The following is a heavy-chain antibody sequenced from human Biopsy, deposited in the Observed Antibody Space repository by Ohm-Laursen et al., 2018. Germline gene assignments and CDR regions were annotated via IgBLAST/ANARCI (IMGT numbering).Heavy chain of an antibody. J-gene: IGHJ6*02. CDR2: INHSGRT. D-gene: IGHD3-22*01. CDR1: GESFNGYY. Sequence: TLSLTCAVYGESFNGYYCSWIRQTPGKGLEWIGEINHSGRTNYNPSLKSRVTISVDTSKNQFSLKVRSVTAADTAVYYCVRGVDYYDPYHYYALDVWGQGTTVTVSS. V-gene: IGHV4-34*01. CDR3: VRGVDYYDPYHYYALDV.